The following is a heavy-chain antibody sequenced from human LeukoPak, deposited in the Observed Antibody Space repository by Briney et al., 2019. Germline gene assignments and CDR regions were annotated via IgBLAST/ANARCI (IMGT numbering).Heavy chain of an antibody. CDR2: IFPSGGEI. CDR3: ATYRQVLLPFES. CDR1: GFTFSTFA. D-gene: IGHD2-8*02. V-gene: IGHV3-23*01. J-gene: IGHJ4*02. Sequence: GGSLRLSCAASGFTFSTFAMIWVRQPPGKGLEWVSSIFPSGGEIHYADSVRGRFTISRDNSKSTLSLQMNSLRAGDTAIYYCATYRQVLLPFESWGQGTLGTVSA.